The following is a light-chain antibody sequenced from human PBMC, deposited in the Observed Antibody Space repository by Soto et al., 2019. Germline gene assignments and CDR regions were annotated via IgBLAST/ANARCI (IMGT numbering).Light chain of an antibody. Sequence: EIVLTQSPGTLSLSPGEGTTLSCRASQIVSKNYLAWYQQKPGQAPRLLIYAASTRATGIPDRFSGSGSETDFTLTISSLQSEDSAFYYCQQYNKWTITLGHGTRLEMK. V-gene: IGKV3-20*01. CDR2: AAS. CDR3: QQYNKWTIT. J-gene: IGKJ5*01. CDR1: QIVSKNY.